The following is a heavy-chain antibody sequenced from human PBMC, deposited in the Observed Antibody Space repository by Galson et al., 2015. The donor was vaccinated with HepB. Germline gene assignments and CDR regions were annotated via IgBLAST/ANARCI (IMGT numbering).Heavy chain of an antibody. CDR1: GFTFSGYP. J-gene: IGHJ4*02. CDR3: AGSGGY. V-gene: IGHV3-30-3*01. D-gene: IGHD1-26*01. Sequence: SLRLSCAASGFTFSGYPMHWVRQAPGKGLDWVAVISYDGNIKYYADSVKGRLTISRDNSKNTLYLQMNSLRPEDTAVYYCAGSGGYWGQGTLVTVSS. CDR2: ISYDGNIK.